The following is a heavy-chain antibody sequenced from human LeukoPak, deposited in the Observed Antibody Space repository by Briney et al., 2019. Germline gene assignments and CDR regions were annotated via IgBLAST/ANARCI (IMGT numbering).Heavy chain of an antibody. CDR1: GFTFSSYA. CDR2: ISYDGNTK. D-gene: IGHD5-24*01. V-gene: IGHV3-30-3*01. J-gene: IGHJ4*02. Sequence: GRSLRLSCAASGFTFSSYAMHWVRQVPGKGLERVAVISYDGNTKYYADSVKGRFTMSRDNSKNTMFLQMNSLRAEDTAVYYCAGAGRAKEWLFDYWGQGTLVTVSS. CDR3: AGAGRAKEWLFDY.